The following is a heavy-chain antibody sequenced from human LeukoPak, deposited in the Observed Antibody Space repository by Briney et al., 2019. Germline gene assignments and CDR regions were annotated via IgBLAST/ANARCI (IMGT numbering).Heavy chain of an antibody. CDR1: GFTFSSYG. V-gene: IGHV3-30-3*01. J-gene: IGHJ4*02. CDR2: ISYDGSSE. CDR3: ARVPYSSSWYVSD. Sequence: GGSLRLSCAASGFTFSSYGMHWVRQAPGKGLGWVAAISYDGSSEYYADSVKGRFTISRDNSKNTLFLQMNSLRTEDTAVYYCARVPYSSSWYVSDWGQGTLVTVSS. D-gene: IGHD6-13*01.